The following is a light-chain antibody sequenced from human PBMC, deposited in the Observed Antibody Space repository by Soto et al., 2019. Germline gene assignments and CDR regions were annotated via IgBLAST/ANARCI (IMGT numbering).Light chain of an antibody. V-gene: IGLV2-14*01. Sequence: QSALTQPASVSGSLGQSITISCTGTSSDLGGYNYVSWYQQHPGKAPRLVIYEVTNRPSGVSNRFSGSKSGNTASLTISGLQAEDEADYYCCSYAGSFTWVFGGGTKLTVL. CDR3: CSYAGSFTWV. CDR2: EVT. CDR1: SSDLGGYNY. J-gene: IGLJ3*02.